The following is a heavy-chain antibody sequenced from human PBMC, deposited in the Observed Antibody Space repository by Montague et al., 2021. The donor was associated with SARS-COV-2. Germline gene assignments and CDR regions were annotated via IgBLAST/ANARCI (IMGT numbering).Heavy chain of an antibody. Sequence: PALVKAAQTLTLTCTFSGFSLSTSGMRASWIRQPPGKALGWLARSDWDDDKFYSTSLKTRLTISKDTSKNQVVLTMTNMDPVDTATYYCARSYYDILTAYYTPFDYWGQGTLVTVSS. CDR3: ARSYYDILTAYYTPFDY. CDR2: SDWDDDK. CDR1: GFSLSTSGMR. J-gene: IGHJ4*02. V-gene: IGHV2-70*04. D-gene: IGHD3-9*01.